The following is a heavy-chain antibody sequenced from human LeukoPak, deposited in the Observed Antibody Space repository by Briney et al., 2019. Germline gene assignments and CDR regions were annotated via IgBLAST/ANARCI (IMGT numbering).Heavy chain of an antibody. J-gene: IGHJ3*02. Sequence: ASVKVSCKASGYTFTSYDINWVRQATGQGLEWMGWINPNSGGTNYAQKFQGRVTMTRDTSTSTAYMELSRLRSDDTAVYYCARAIKVEMATIGPAFDIWGQGTMVTVSS. D-gene: IGHD5-24*01. CDR1: GYTFTSYD. CDR2: INPNSGGT. V-gene: IGHV1-2*02. CDR3: ARAIKVEMATIGPAFDI.